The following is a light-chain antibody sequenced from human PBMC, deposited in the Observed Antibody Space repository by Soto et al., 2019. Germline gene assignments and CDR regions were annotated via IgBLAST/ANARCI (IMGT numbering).Light chain of an antibody. CDR3: CSYAGSYTFAV. Sequence: QSALTQPRSVSGSPGQSVTISCTGTSSDVGGYNYVSWYQQHPGKAPKLMMYDVSKRPSGVPDRFSGSKSGNTASLTISGLQAEDKADYYCCSYAGSYTFAVFGTGTKLTVL. V-gene: IGLV2-11*01. CDR1: SSDVGGYNY. CDR2: DVS. J-gene: IGLJ1*01.